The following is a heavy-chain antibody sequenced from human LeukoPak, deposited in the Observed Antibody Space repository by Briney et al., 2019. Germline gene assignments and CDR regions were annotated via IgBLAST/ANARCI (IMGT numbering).Heavy chain of an antibody. CDR1: GYSFTSYW. CDR2: IYPGDSDT. CDR3: ARRLGYYDSSGYYYLYYFDY. V-gene: IGHV5-51*01. D-gene: IGHD3-22*01. J-gene: IGHJ4*02. Sequence: GESLKISCKGSGYSFTSYWIGWVRQMPGKGLEWMGIIYPGDSDTRYSPSFQGQVTISADKSISTAYLQWSSLKASDTAMYYWARRLGYYDSSGYYYLYYFDYWGQGTLVTVSS.